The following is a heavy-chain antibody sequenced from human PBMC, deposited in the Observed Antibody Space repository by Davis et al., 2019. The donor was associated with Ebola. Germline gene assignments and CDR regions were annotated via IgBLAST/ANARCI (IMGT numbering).Heavy chain of an antibody. D-gene: IGHD3-22*01. V-gene: IGHV3-7*01. Sequence: PGGSLRLSCAASGFTFSTYYITWVRQTPGKGLEWVATIPHVGSEKYYLDSVKGRFTTSRDNAKNSVYLQMNSLRVEDTAVYYCARDNRPYYYDSSGYYYEWAQNWFDPWGQGTLVTVSS. CDR2: IPHVGSEK. CDR3: ARDNRPYYYDSSGYYYEWAQNWFDP. J-gene: IGHJ5*02. CDR1: GFTFSTYY.